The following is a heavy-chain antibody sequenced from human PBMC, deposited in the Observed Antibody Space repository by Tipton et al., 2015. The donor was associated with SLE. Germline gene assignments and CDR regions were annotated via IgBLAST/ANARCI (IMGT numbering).Heavy chain of an antibody. Sequence: GEALGIYYWSWIRQPPGKGLEWIGHVHYSGRTKYNPSLLSRVTISIDTSKNQFSLNLNSVTAADTAVYYCARRSGDGTAYYYVDHWGRGTLVTVSS. CDR3: ARRSGDGTAYYYVDH. D-gene: IGHD3-22*01. V-gene: IGHV4-59*01. CDR1: GEALGIYY. CDR2: VHYSGRT. J-gene: IGHJ4*02.